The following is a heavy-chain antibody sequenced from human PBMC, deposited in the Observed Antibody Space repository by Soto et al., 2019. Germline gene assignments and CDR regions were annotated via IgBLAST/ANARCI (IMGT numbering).Heavy chain of an antibody. Sequence: QVQLVQSGTEVKKPGSSVKVSCTASGATFSNYAISWVRQAPGQGLEWMGGIIPLFATADYAQNFQGRVAITADESTRTAYMERNSLTSEDTAVYYCAAIRLGELSSIDYWGQGTLVTVSS. CDR3: AAIRLGELSSIDY. CDR1: GATFSNYA. CDR2: IIPLFATA. J-gene: IGHJ4*02. D-gene: IGHD3-16*02. V-gene: IGHV1-69*12.